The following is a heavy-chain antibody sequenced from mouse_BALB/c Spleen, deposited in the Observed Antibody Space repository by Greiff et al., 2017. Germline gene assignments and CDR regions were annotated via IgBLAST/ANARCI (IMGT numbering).Heavy chain of an antibody. Sequence: DQLQQSGAELVRPGVSVKISCKGSGYTFTDYAMHWVKQSHAKSLEWIGVISTYYGDASYNQKFKGKATMTVDKSSSTAYMELARLTSEDSAIYYCAKLGSAMDYWGQGTSVTVSS. V-gene: IGHV1S137*01. D-gene: IGHD4-1*01. CDR2: ISTYYGDA. CDR3: AKLGSAMDY. J-gene: IGHJ4*01. CDR1: GYTFTDYA.